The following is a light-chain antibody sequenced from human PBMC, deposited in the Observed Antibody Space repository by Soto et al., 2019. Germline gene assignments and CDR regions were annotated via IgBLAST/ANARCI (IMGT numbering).Light chain of an antibody. CDR3: SSYAGRITLV. V-gene: IGLV2-23*01. CDR2: DDN. Sequence: QSGLTQTASVSGSPGQSITMSCTGSRSDVGGYNLVSWYQQHPGKAPKLLISDDNKRPSGVSDRFSGSKSGNTASLTISGLQAEDEGEYYCSSYAGRITLVFGGGTKLTVL. J-gene: IGLJ2*01. CDR1: RSDVGGYNL.